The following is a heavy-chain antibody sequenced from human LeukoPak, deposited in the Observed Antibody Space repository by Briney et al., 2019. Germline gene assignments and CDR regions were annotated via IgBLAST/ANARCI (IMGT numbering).Heavy chain of an antibody. V-gene: IGHV3-23*01. Sequence: GGSLRFSCVASGFSFSSYNMNWVRQAPGKGLEWVSAISGSGGSTYYADSVKGRFTISRDNSKNTLYLQMNSLRAEDTAVYYCAKGCPYRSSWYVGSFDYWGQGTLVTVSS. CDR3: AKGCPYRSSWYVGSFDY. CDR2: ISGSGGST. J-gene: IGHJ4*02. CDR1: GFSFSSYN. D-gene: IGHD6-13*01.